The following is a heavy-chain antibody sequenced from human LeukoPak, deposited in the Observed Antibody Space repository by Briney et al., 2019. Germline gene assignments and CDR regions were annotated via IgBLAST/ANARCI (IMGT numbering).Heavy chain of an antibody. Sequence: MPGGSLRLPCAASGFTFSSYSMNWVRQAPGKGLEWVSSISSSSSYIYYADSVKGRFTISRDNAKNSLYLQMNSLRAEDTAVYYCARDRWEYGGYDYYGMDVWGQGTTVTVSS. D-gene: IGHD4/OR15-4a*01. V-gene: IGHV3-21*01. CDR2: ISSSSSYI. J-gene: IGHJ6*02. CDR1: GFTFSSYS. CDR3: ARDRWEYGGYDYYGMDV.